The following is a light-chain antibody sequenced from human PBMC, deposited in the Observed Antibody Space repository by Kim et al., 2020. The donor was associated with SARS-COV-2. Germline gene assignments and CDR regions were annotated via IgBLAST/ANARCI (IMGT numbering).Light chain of an antibody. CDR3: QQYNLYPLT. Sequence: AYVGDRVTITCRASQTITRWLAWYRQKLGKAPELLIYGASTLRSGVPSRFSGSGSGTEFTLTINGLQPDDFATYYCQQYNLYPLTFGGGTKVDIK. CDR1: QTITRW. V-gene: IGKV1-5*01. J-gene: IGKJ4*01. CDR2: GAS.